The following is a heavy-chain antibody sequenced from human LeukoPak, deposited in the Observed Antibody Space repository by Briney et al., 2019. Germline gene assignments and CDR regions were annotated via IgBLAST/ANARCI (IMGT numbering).Heavy chain of an antibody. Sequence: ASVKVSFKASGYSFTDYYMHWVRQAPGQGLEWMGWINPNSRGTNYAQKFQGRVTMTRDTSISTAYMEVSRLRSDDTAVYYCARGAVADQSEYFQYWGQGTLVTVSS. CDR1: GYSFTDYY. V-gene: IGHV1-2*02. D-gene: IGHD6-19*01. CDR3: ARGAVADQSEYFQY. J-gene: IGHJ1*01. CDR2: INPNSRGT.